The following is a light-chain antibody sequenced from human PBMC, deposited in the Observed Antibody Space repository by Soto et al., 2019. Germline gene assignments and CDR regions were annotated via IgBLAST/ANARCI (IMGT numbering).Light chain of an antibody. CDR3: FSYAGRTYD. V-gene: IGLV2-23*01. CDR2: EGT. Sequence: QSALTQPASVSGSPGQAITISCTGTSSDVGSYNFFCWYQQYPGKVPKLMIYEGTKRPSGVSNRFSGSKSGNTASLTISGLQAEDQGDYYCFSYAGRTYDFATGTKVTV. J-gene: IGLJ1*01. CDR1: SSDVGSYNF.